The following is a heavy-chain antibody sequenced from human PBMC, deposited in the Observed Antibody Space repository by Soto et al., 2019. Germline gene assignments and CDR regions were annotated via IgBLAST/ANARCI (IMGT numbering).Heavy chain of an antibody. CDR1: GFTFSSYG. CDR3: ARDAPRVITVTSLGSYYGMDV. V-gene: IGHV3-33*01. J-gene: IGHJ6*02. Sequence: GGSLRLSCAASGFTFSSYGMHWVRQAPGKGLEWVAVIWYDGSNKYYADSVKGRFTISRDNSKNTLYLQMNSLRAEDTAVYYCARDAPRVITVTSLGSYYGMDVWGQGTTVTVSS. D-gene: IGHD3-22*01. CDR2: IWYDGSNK.